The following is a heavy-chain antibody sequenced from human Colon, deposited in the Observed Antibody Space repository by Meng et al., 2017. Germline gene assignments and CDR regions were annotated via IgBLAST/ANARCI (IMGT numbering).Heavy chain of an antibody. J-gene: IGHJ5*02. CDR3: VRSSGWVRTGFDP. D-gene: IGHD6-19*01. V-gene: IGHV4-30-4*01. CDR1: GGSISSGDYY. CDR2: IHYSGTT. Sequence: QVQLQESGPGLVKPSQTLSLTCTVSGGSISSGDYYWTWIRQPPGKGLEWIGYIHYSGTTYYNPSLKSRIAISLDTSKNQFSLKLNSVTAADAAVYYCVRSSGWVRTGFDPWGQGTLVTVSS.